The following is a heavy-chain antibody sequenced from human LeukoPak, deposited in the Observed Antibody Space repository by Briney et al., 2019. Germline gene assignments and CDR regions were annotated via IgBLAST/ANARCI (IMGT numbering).Heavy chain of an antibody. D-gene: IGHD3-10*01. J-gene: IGHJ3*02. CDR1: GGSITDHF. CDR2: IYGSP. V-gene: IGHV4-4*09. CDR3: ARRFRTSASGILHHDAYDI. Sequence: SEALSLTCTVSGGSITDHFWGWIRHTPGMGLEWIGHIYGSPTYNPSLKSRVTISDDTSENQIFLQMTSVTAADTAIYYCARRFRTSASGILHHDAYDIWGPGTEVIVSS.